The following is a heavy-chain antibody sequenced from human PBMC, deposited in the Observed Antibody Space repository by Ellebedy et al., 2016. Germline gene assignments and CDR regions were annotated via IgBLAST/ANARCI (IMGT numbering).Heavy chain of an antibody. V-gene: IGHV3-30*04. CDR3: YYGHYSGY. CDR1: GSNFRAYA. D-gene: IGHD3-3*01. J-gene: IGHJ4*02. CDR2: ISESESDK. Sequence: GGSLRLSXAASGSNFRAYAVHWVRQAPGKGLEWVSVISESESDKYYADSVKGRFTISRDNSRNTVYLQMDSLRAADTAVYYCYYGHYSGYWGQGTLVTVSS.